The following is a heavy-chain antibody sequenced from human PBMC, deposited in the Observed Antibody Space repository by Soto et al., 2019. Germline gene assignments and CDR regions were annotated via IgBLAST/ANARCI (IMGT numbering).Heavy chain of an antibody. J-gene: IGHJ5*02. V-gene: IGHV2-5*02. CDR1: GFSLSTSGVG. CDR3: AQAAAQYHVSSRNWFDP. Sequence: QITLKESGPTLVKPTQTLTLTCTFSGFSLSTSGVGVGWIRQPPGKALEWLALIYWDDDKRYSPSLKSRLTITKDTPKNQVVLTMNNMDPVDTATYYCAQAAAQYHVSSRNWFDPGGQGTLVTVSS. D-gene: IGHD6-25*01. CDR2: IYWDDDK.